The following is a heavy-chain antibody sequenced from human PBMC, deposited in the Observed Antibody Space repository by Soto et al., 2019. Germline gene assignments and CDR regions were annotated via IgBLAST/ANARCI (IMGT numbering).Heavy chain of an antibody. CDR2: TSNRSTWYN. Sequence: SQTPSLTCAISGDSVSSNSAAWHWTRQSPSRGLEWLGWTSNRSTWYNDSAVSVKRRITINPDTSKTQLSLQLNSVTPEDTAVYYCARGTTYCSSTSCYYYGIDVWGQGTTVTVSS. CDR3: ARGTTYCSSTSCYYYGIDV. CDR1: GDSVSSNSAA. J-gene: IGHJ6*02. V-gene: IGHV6-1*01. D-gene: IGHD2-2*01.